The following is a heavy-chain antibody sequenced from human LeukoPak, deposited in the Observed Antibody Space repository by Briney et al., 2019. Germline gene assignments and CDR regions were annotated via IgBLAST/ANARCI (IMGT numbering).Heavy chain of an antibody. CDR1: GFTFSSYW. D-gene: IGHD6-6*01. CDR3: TKQLVPNYFDY. V-gene: IGHV3-74*01. J-gene: IGHJ4*02. Sequence: GGSLRLSCAASGFTFSSYWMHWVRQAPGKGLVWVSRINSDGSSTSYADSVKGRFTISRDNSKNTLYLQMNSLRAEDTAVYYCTKQLVPNYFDYWGQGTLVTVSS. CDR2: INSDGSST.